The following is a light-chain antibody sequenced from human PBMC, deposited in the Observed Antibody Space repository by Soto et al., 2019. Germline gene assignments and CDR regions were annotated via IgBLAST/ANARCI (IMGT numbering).Light chain of an antibody. CDR2: GAS. J-gene: IGKJ3*01. CDR3: QQYVSSPT. Sequence: EIVLTQSPGTLSLSPGERATLSCRASQNLSGGYLAWYQQRPGQAPRLLIHGASSRATGIPDRFSGSGSGTDFTLTISRLEPEDFAVYYCQQYVSSPTFGPGTKVDFK. CDR1: QNLSGGY. V-gene: IGKV3-20*01.